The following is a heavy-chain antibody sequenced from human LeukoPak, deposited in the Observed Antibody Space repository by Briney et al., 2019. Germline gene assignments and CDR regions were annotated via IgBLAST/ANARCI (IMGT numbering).Heavy chain of an antibody. V-gene: IGHV1-69*13. CDR2: IIPIFGTA. J-gene: IGHJ6*02. CDR1: GGTFSSYA. CDR3: AAGESVIVVVPATPPEYYYYGMDV. Sequence: ASVKVSCKASGGTFSSYAISWVRQAPGQGLEWMGGIIPIFGTANYAQKFQGRVTITADESTSTAYMELSSLRSEDTAVYYCAAGESVIVVVPATPPEYYYYGMDVWGQGTTVTVSS. D-gene: IGHD2-2*01.